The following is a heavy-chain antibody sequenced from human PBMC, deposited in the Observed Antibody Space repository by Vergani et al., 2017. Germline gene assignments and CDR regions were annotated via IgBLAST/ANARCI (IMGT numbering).Heavy chain of an antibody. CDR3: ARTESFILRYFHWAL. CDR1: GGSITSSSYY. D-gene: IGHD3-9*01. CDR2: IYHSGGA. V-gene: IGHV4-39*01. J-gene: IGHJ4*02. Sequence: QVQLQESGPGLVKSSETLSLTFTVSGGSITSSSYYWGWIRQPPGKGLEWIGNIYHSGGAYYNPSLKGRVTISVDTSKNQFSLEVTSVTAADTAIYFCARTESFILRYFHWALWGQGTLVTVSS.